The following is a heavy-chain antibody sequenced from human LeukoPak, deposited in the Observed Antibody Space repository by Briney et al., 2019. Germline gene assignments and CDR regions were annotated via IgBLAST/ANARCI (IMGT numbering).Heavy chain of an antibody. CDR3: ARQILLWFGELPYYFDY. CDR2: IYYSGST. V-gene: IGHV4-39*01. J-gene: IGHJ4*02. CDR1: GGSISSSSYY. Sequence: ASETLPLTCTVSGGSISSSSYYWGWIRQPPGKGLEWIGSIYYSGSTYYNPSLKSRVTISVDTSKNQFSLKLSSVTAADTAVYYCARQILLWFGELPYYFDYWGQGTLVTVSS. D-gene: IGHD3-10*01.